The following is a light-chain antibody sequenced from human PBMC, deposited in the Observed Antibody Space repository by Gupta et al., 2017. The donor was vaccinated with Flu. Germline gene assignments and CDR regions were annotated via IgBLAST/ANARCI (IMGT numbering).Light chain of an antibody. Sequence: SGHSSYAIAWHQQQPEKGPRYLMKLNSDGRHSKGDGIPDRFSGSSSGAERYLTISSLQSEDEADYYCQTWGTGYWVFGGGTKLTVL. J-gene: IGLJ3*02. CDR3: QTWGTGYWV. CDR1: SGHSSYA. CDR2: LNSDGRH. V-gene: IGLV4-69*01.